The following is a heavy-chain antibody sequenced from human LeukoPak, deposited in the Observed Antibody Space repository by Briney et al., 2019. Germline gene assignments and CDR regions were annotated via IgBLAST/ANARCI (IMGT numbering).Heavy chain of an antibody. Sequence: GGSLRLSCGAPGFIFRNYAMSWVRQAPGEGLEWVSGISDNGGGRYYADSVKGRFTISRDNSKNMLYLQMNSLRAEDTAVYYCAKDGGLWVSAHWGDSWGRGTLVTVSS. V-gene: IGHV3-23*01. CDR2: ISDNGGGR. CDR1: GFIFRNYA. CDR3: AKDGGLWVSAHWGDS. J-gene: IGHJ4*02. D-gene: IGHD7-27*01.